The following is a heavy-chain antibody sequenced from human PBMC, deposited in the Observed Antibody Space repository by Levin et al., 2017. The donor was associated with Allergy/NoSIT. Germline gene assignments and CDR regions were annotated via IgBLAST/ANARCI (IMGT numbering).Heavy chain of an antibody. J-gene: IGHJ4*02. CDR2: IKSKAGGETK. CDR1: GFTFTFAW. Sequence: GGSLRLSCAASGFTFTFAWMNWVRLAPGQGLEWVGRIKSKAGGETKDYAAPVRGRFTISRDDSKYTVYLQMNTLKTDVPAVYYCVWENRRMISGDYFYFFDYWGQGTLVTVSS. CDR3: VWENRRMISGDYFYFFDY. D-gene: IGHD3-22*01. V-gene: IGHV3-15*01.